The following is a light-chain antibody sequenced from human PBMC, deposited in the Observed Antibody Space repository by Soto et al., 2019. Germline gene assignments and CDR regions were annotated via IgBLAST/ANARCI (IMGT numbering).Light chain of an antibody. Sequence: QSALTQPASVSGSPGQSITISCTRSSTDFENYNLVSWYQHCPDKAPKLIIYEGTKRPSEISDRISGSESDTTASLIISGLQPEDEADYYCSSYAGSSARVVFGGGTQLTVL. CDR1: STDFENYNL. CDR3: SSYAGSSARVV. J-gene: IGLJ2*01. CDR2: EGT. V-gene: IGLV2-23*01.